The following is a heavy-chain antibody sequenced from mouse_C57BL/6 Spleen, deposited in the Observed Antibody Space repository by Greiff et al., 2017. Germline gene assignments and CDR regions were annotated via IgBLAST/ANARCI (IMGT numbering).Heavy chain of an antibody. CDR2: INPSSGYT. CDR1: GYTFTSYW. D-gene: IGHD1-1*01. J-gene: IGHJ4*01. V-gene: IGHV1-7*01. CDR3: ARPTVVANAMDY. Sequence: QVQLKQSGAELAKPGASVKLSCKASGYTFTSYWMHWVKQRPGQGLEWIGYINPSSGYTKYNQKFKDKATLTADKSSSTAYMQLSSLTYEDSAVYYCARPTVVANAMDYWGQGTSVTGSS.